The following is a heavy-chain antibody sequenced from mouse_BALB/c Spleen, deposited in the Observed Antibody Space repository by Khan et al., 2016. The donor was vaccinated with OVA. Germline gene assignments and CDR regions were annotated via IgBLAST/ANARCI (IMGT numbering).Heavy chain of an antibody. V-gene: IGHV1-61*01. CDR1: AYIFTDYW. CDR3: ARCLMEAMDY. CDR2: IDPSDSET. Sequence: QVQLQQPGAELVRPGASVKLSCKASAYIFTDYWMNWVKQRPGQGLEWIGMIDPSDSETHYNQIFKDKATLTVDKSSSTAYMQLSSLTSEDSAAYYCARCLMEAMDYWGQGTSVTVSS. J-gene: IGHJ4*01.